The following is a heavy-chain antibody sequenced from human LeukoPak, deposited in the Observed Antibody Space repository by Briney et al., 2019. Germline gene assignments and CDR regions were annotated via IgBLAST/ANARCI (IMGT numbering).Heavy chain of an antibody. CDR3: ARQIGVPAAPGGVWFDP. CDR1: GGSISSYY. J-gene: IGHJ5*02. Sequence: SETLSLTCTVSGGSISSYYWSWIRQPPGKGLEWIGYIYTSGSTNYNPSLKSRVTISVDTSKNQFSLKLSSVTAADTAVYYCARQIGVPAAPGGVWFDPWGQGTLVTVSS. D-gene: IGHD2-2*01. CDR2: IYTSGST. V-gene: IGHV4-4*09.